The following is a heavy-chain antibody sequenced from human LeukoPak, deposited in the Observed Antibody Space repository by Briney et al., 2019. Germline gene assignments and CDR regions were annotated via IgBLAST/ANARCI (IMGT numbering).Heavy chain of an antibody. CDR2: TYYLSQWTN. J-gene: IGHJ5*02. CDR1: GASVSSNSAA. V-gene: IGHV6-1*01. CDR3: ARSRWNYDNWFDP. Sequence: SQTLSPPCAIFGASVSSNSAAWNWIRQCPSRGLEWVGMTYYLSQWTNHSAISVKSRITINADTSKNQFSLQLNSVTPEDTAVYYCARSRWNYDNWFDPWGQGTLVTVSS. D-gene: IGHD1-7*01.